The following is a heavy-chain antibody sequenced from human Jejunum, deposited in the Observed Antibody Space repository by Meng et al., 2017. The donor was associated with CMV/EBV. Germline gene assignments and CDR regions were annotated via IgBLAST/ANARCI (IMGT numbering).Heavy chain of an antibody. Sequence: VQLVESGGGLVQPGGSLRLFCAASGFTFSSSWMHWVRQAPGKGLVWVSHINSDGTSTNYADSVKGRFTISRDNAKNTLYLQMSSLTADDTAVYYCVRVEAQLSWGQGSLVTVSS. CDR2: INSDGTST. D-gene: IGHD6-13*01. J-gene: IGHJ5*02. CDR1: GFTFSSSW. CDR3: VRVEAQLS. V-gene: IGHV3-74*01.